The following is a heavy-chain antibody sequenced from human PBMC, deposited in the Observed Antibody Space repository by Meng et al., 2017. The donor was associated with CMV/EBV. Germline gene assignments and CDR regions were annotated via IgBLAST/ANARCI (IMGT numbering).Heavy chain of an antibody. V-gene: IGHV1-18*01. CDR1: GYTFTSYG. D-gene: IGHD3-22*01. CDR3: ARGGRYYYDSSGYCDY. CDR2: ISAYNGNT. J-gene: IGHJ4*02. Sequence: QGRLVESGAEVKKPGASVKVSCQASGYTFTSYGISWVRQAPGQGLEWMGWISAYNGNTNYAQKLQGRVTMTTDTSTSTAYMELRSLRSDDTAVYYCARGGRYYYDSSGYCDYWGQGTLVTVSS.